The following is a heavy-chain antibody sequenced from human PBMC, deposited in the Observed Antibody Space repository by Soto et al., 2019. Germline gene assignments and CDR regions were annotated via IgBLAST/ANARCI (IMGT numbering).Heavy chain of an antibody. CDR2: INHSGST. Sequence: QVQLQQWGAGLLKPSATLSLTCAVSGGSFSGYYWSWILQPPGKGLEWMGEINHSGSTNYKPSLKSRGNISVDTFKTQFSLKLSAVTAADPAVYYCAPFIPGYYWVQGTLVTVSS. J-gene: IGHJ4*02. D-gene: IGHD3-16*02. CDR3: APFIPGYY. V-gene: IGHV4-34*01. CDR1: GGSFSGYY.